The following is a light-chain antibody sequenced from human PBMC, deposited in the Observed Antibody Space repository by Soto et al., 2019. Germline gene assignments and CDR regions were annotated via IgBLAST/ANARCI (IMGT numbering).Light chain of an antibody. V-gene: IGKV1-8*01. Sequence: AIRMTQSPSSFSASTGDRVTITCRASQGISSYLAWYQQKPGKAPKLLIYAASTLQSGVPSRFSGSGSGTVFTLTISCLQSEDFATYCCQQYYSYPRTFGQGSQVEIK. J-gene: IGKJ1*01. CDR2: AAS. CDR3: QQYYSYPRT. CDR1: QGISSY.